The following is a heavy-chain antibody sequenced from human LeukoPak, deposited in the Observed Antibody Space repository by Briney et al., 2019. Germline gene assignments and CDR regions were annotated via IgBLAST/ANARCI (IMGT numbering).Heavy chain of an antibody. Sequence: GGSLRLSCAASGFTFNTYAMNWVRQAPGKGPEWVSVIYSGGSTYYADSVKGRFTISRDNSKNTLYLQMNSLRAEDTAVYHCARVDSRTAQFDYWGQGTLVTVSS. D-gene: IGHD6-13*01. CDR3: ARVDSRTAQFDY. J-gene: IGHJ4*02. V-gene: IGHV3-66*01. CDR2: IYSGGST. CDR1: GFTFNTYA.